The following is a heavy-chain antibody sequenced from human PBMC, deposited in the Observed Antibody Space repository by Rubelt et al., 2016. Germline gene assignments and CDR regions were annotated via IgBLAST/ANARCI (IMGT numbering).Heavy chain of an antibody. CDR2: TYSGGST. CDR3: ARNGYSSSWYRN. V-gene: IGHV3-66*01. D-gene: IGHD6-13*01. J-gene: IGHJ4*02. CDR1: GFTVSTNY. Sequence: EIQVVESGGGLVQPGGSLRLSCAASGFTVSTNYMSWVRQAPGKGLEWVSVTYSGGSTFYADSVKGRFTISRDNSTKTLYLQRSSLRAEDTAVDDCARNGYSSSWYRNWGLGTLVTVSS.